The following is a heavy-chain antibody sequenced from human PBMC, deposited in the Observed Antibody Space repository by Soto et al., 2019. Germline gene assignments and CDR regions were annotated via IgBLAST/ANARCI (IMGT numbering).Heavy chain of an antibody. CDR1: GYSFTSYW. CDR2: IYPGDSDT. D-gene: IGHD3-10*01. Sequence: GESLKISCKGSGYSFTSYWIGWVRQMPGKGLEWMGIIYPGDSDTRYSPSFQGQVTISADKSISTAYLQWSSLKASDTAMYYCARLSGVYYYYYGMDVWGQGTTVTVSS. V-gene: IGHV5-51*01. CDR3: ARLSGVYYYYYGMDV. J-gene: IGHJ6*02.